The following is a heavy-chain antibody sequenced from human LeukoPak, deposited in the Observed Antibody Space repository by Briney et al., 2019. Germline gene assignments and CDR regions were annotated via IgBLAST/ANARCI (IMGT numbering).Heavy chain of an antibody. CDR3: ARTTGHFDY. D-gene: IGHD2-8*02. CDR1: GDSVPSNSAA. Sequence: SQTLSLTCAISGDSVPSNSAAWNWIRQSPSRGLPWLGWTYHRSTWYSESAVSLKGRITINPDTSKNQCSLQLNSVAPEDTAVYYCARTTGHFDYWGQGALVTVSS. V-gene: IGHV6-1*01. CDR2: TYHRSTWYS. J-gene: IGHJ4*02.